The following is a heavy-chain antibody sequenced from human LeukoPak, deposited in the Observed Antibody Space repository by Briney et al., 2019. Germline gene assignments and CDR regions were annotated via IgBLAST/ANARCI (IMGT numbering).Heavy chain of an antibody. D-gene: IGHD2-2*01. V-gene: IGHV3-23*01. CDR3: AKAAGYCSSTSCYPPIIRY. Sequence: GGSLRLSCAASGFTFSSYAMSWVRQAPGKGLEWVSAISGSGGSTYYADSVKGRFTISRDSSKNTLYLQMNSLRAEDTAVYYCAKAAGYCSSTSCYPPIIRYWGQGTLVTVSS. CDR1: GFTFSSYA. J-gene: IGHJ4*02. CDR2: ISGSGGST.